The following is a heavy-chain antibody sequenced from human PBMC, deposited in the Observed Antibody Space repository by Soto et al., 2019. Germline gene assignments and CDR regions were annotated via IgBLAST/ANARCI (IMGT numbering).Heavy chain of an antibody. CDR1: GFTFNTFG. CDR3: ARDASVGASYSGSAYYAMDV. Sequence: GGSLRLSCAASGFTFNTFGMHWVRQAPGEGLEWVAVIRYDGSNNYYADSVKGRFTISRDNTKNTLSLQMNSLRAEDTAVYYCARDASVGASYSGSAYYAMDVWGRGTTVTVS. CDR2: IRYDGSNN. V-gene: IGHV3-33*01. D-gene: IGHD1-26*01. J-gene: IGHJ6*02.